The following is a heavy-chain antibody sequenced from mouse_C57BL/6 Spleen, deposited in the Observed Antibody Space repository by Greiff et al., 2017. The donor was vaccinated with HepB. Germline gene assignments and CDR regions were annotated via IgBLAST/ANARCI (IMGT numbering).Heavy chain of an antibody. CDR3: ARQDGYWFAY. CDR2: ISSGGSYT. J-gene: IGHJ3*01. CDR1: GFTFSSYG. V-gene: IGHV5-6*02. D-gene: IGHD2-3*01. Sequence: DVKLVESGGDLVKPGGSLKLSCAASGFTFSSYGMSWVRQTPDKRLEWVATISSGGSYTYYPDSVKGRFTISRDNAKNTLYLQMSSLKSEDTAMYYCARQDGYWFAYWGQGTLVTVSA.